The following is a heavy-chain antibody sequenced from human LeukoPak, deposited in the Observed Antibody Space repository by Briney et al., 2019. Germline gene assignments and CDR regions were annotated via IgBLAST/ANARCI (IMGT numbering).Heavy chain of an antibody. CDR1: GGTFSSYA. CDR2: IIPIFGTA. CDR3: ARGSDDISGYCQNLDY. J-gene: IGHJ4*02. D-gene: IGHD3-22*01. Sequence: SVKVSCKASGGTFSSYAISWGRQAPGQGLEWMGGIIPIFGTANYAQKFQGRVTITTDESTSTAYMELSSLRPEDTAVYYCARGSDDISGYCQNLDYWGQGTLVTVSS. V-gene: IGHV1-69*05.